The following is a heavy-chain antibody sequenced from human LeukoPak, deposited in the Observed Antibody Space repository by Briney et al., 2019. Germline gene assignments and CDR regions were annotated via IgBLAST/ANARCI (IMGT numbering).Heavy chain of an antibody. V-gene: IGHV1-69*05. CDR1: GGTFSSYA. Sequence: SVKVSCKASGGTFSSYAISWVRQAPGQGLEWMGGIIPIFGTANYAQKFQGRVTITTDESTSTAYMELSSLRSEDTAVYYCARDRLQKKNGHGGFYDYWGQGTLVTVSS. J-gene: IGHJ4*02. D-gene: IGHD4-11*01. CDR3: ARDRLQKKNGHGGFYDY. CDR2: IIPIFGTA.